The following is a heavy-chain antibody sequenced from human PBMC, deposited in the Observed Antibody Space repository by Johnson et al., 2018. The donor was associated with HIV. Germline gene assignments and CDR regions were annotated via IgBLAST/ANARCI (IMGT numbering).Heavy chain of an antibody. J-gene: IGHJ3*02. CDR2: IYSGGST. V-gene: IGHV3-66*01. Sequence: VQLVESGGGVVQPGGSLRLSCAASGFTVSSNYMSWVRQAPGKGLDWVSVIYSGGSTYYADSLKDRFTISRDNSKNTLYLQMNSLRAEDTAVYYCAKVEYGGLLPNDAFDIWGQGTMVTVSS. CDR3: AKVEYGGLLPNDAFDI. D-gene: IGHD2-21*02. CDR1: GFTVSSNY.